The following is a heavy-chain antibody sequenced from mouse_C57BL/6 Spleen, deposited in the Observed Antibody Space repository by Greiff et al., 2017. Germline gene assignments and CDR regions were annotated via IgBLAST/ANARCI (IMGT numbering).Heavy chain of an antibody. V-gene: IGHV1-59*01. J-gene: IGHJ3*01. Sequence: QVQLQQPGAELVRPGASVKLSCTASGYTFTSYWMHWVKQRPVQGLEWIGVIDPSDSYTNYNQKFKGKATLTVDTSSSTAYLQLSSLTSEDTAVYYCARNGGNHWAVGYWGQGTLVTVSA. D-gene: IGHD1-1*02. CDR2: IDPSDSYT. CDR1: GYTFTSYW. CDR3: ARNGGNHWAVGY.